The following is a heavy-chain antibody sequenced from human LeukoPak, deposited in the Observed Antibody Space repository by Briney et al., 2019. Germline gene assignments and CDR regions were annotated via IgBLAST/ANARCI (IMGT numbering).Heavy chain of an antibody. V-gene: IGHV1-8*01. J-gene: IGHJ3*02. CDR1: GYTFTSYD. Sequence: ASVKVSCKASGYTFTSYDINWVRQATGQGLEWMGWMNPNSGNTGYAQKFQGRVTMTRNTSISTAYVELSSLRSEDTAVYYCARGRDYVWGSYRQLNDAFDIWGQGTMVTVSS. CDR3: ARGRDYVWGSYRQLNDAFDI. D-gene: IGHD3-16*02. CDR2: MNPNSGNT.